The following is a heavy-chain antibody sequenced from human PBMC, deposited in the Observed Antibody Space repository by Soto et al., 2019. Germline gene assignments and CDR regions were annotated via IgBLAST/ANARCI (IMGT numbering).Heavy chain of an antibody. Sequence: QVQLVQSGAEVKKPGASVKVSCKASGYTFTNSDINWVRQATGQGLEWVGWVNPNSGNRGYALKFQGRVTMTTDTSISTAYMDLSSLRSVDTAVYYCASGRYSGFAYLDSWGQGTLVIVSS. CDR1: GYTFTNSD. V-gene: IGHV1-8*01. CDR3: ASGRYSGFAYLDS. D-gene: IGHD5-12*01. J-gene: IGHJ4*02. CDR2: VNPNSGNR.